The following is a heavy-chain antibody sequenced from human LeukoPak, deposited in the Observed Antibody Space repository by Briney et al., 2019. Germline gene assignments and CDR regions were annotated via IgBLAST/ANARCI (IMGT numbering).Heavy chain of an antibody. V-gene: IGHV3-64*04. Sequence: GGSLRLSCSASGFTFSSYAMHWVRQAPGKGLEYVSTISSNGFSTYYADSVKGRFTISRDNSKNTLYLQMNSLRAEDTAVYYCAKVVEMATITVRDYWGQGTLVTVSS. CDR3: AKVVEMATITVRDY. CDR1: GFTFSSYA. J-gene: IGHJ4*02. CDR2: ISSNGFST. D-gene: IGHD5-24*01.